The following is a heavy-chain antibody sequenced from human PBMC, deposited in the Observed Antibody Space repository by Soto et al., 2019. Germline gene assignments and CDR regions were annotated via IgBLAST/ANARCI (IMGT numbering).Heavy chain of an antibody. J-gene: IGHJ3*02. D-gene: IGHD6-19*01. CDR3: ARAQCLADDVFDI. CDR1: GFTFSSYW. V-gene: IGHV3-74*01. Sequence: VQLVESGGGLVQPGGSLRLSCTASGFTFSSYWMHWVRQAPGKGLVWVSRINSDGINTSHADSVKGRFTISRDNAKSTLYLQMNSLRAEDTAVYYCARAQCLADDVFDIWGRGTVVTVSS. CDR2: INSDGINT.